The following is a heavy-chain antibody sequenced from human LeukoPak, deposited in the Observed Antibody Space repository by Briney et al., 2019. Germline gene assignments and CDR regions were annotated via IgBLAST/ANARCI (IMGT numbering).Heavy chain of an antibody. J-gene: IGHJ4*02. D-gene: IGHD5-12*01. V-gene: IGHV4-34*01. Sequence: SETLSLTCAVYGGSFSGYYWSWIRQPPGKGLEWIGEINHSGSTNCNPSLKSRVNISVDTSKNQFSLKLSSVTAADTAVYYCARAFPTSVSKAGVDYWGQGTRVTVSS. CDR1: GGSFSGYY. CDR3: ARAFPTSVSKAGVDY. CDR2: INHSGST.